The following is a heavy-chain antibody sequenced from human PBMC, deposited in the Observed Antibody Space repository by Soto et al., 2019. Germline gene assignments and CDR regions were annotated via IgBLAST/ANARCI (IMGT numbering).Heavy chain of an antibody. D-gene: IGHD6-13*01. V-gene: IGHV2-5*02. CDR1: GFSLTTTGVG. CDR2: IYWDDDK. CDR3: AHIRVATTSNHNWFHP. J-gene: IGHJ5*02. Sequence: QITLRESGPTLVKPTQTLTLTCTFSGFSLTTTGVGVGWIRQPPGKALEWLALIYWDDDKRYSPSLKSRLTINKDISKSQVVLTMTNMDPVDTATYYRAHIRVATTSNHNWFHPCGRGALVTVTS.